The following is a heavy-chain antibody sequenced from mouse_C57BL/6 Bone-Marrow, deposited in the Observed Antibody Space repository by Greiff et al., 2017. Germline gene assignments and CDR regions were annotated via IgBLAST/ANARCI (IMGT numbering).Heavy chain of an antibody. Sequence: QVQLQQPGAELVKPGASVKMSCKASGYTFTSYWITWVKQRPGQGLEWIGDIYPGSGSTNYNEKFKSKATLAVDTSSSTAYMQLSSRTSEDAAVDYCARPCYGEYWYFEVGGRGAAVTVAA. CDR1: GYTFTSYW. CDR3: ARPCYGEYWYFEV. D-gene: IGHD2-13*01. V-gene: IGHV1-55*01. J-gene: IGHJ1*03. CDR2: IYPGSGST.